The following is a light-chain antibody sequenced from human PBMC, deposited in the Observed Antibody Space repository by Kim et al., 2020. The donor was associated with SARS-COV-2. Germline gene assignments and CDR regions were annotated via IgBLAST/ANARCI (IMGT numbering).Light chain of an antibody. CDR1: SGSIAGND. V-gene: IGLV6-57*01. Sequence: KTVTTACTRNSGSIAGNDVQWYQQRPGSSPTTGIYDDNQRPSGVPDRFSGSIDSSSNSASLTISGLRTEDEADYYCQSYGGSNSVVFGGGTQLTVL. J-gene: IGLJ2*01. CDR2: DDN. CDR3: QSYGGSNSVV.